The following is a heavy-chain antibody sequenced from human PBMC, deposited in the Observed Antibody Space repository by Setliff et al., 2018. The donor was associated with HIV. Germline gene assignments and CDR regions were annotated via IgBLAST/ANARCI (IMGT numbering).Heavy chain of an antibody. CDR2: IYHTGST. V-gene: IGHV4-4*02. CDR1: GASISSSNW. Sequence: SETLSLTCAVSGASISSSNWWSWVRQPPGKGLEWIGEIYHTGSTSYNPSLKSRVTISVDKPKNQFSLRLSSVTAADTAVYYCARDQGNPPSRGDIWGQGTTVTVSS. J-gene: IGHJ6*02. D-gene: IGHD3-9*01. CDR3: ARDQGNPPSRGDI.